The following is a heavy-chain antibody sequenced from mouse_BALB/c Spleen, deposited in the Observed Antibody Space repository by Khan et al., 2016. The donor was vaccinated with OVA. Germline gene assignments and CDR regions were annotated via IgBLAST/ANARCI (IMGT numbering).Heavy chain of an antibody. CDR3: ARDGSRYNYAMDY. CDR2: ISSSGST. CDR1: GYSITSDYA. V-gene: IGHV3-2*02. J-gene: IGHJ4*01. D-gene: IGHD2-3*01. Sequence: VQLKESGPGLVKPSQSLSLTCTVTGYSITSDYAWNWIRQFPGNKLEWMGYISSSGSTNYNPTLKSQISLTRDKSKNQFFLQLNSVTTEDTSTYYCARDGSRYNYAMDYWGQGTSVTVSS.